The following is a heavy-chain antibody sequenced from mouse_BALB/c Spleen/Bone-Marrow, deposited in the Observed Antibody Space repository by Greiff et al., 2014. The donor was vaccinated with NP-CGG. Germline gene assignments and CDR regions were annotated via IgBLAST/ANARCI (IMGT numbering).Heavy chain of an antibody. Sequence: VQGVESGPGLVAPSQSLSITCTVSGFSLTSYGVHWVRQTPGKGLEWLGVIWADGSTNYNSALMSRLSISKDNSKSQVFLKMNSLQTDDTAMYYCSRITTATGAMDYWGQGTSVTVSS. CDR2: IWADGST. CDR3: SRITTATGAMDY. V-gene: IGHV2-9*02. J-gene: IGHJ4*01. CDR1: GFSLTSYG. D-gene: IGHD1-2*01.